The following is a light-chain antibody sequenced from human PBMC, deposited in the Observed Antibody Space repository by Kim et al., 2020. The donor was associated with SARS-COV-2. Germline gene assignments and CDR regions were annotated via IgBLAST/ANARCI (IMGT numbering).Light chain of an antibody. CDR3: QTWGTGIRV. V-gene: IGLV4-69*01. Sequence: QPVLTQSPSASASLGASVKFTCTLSSGHSSYAIAWHQQQPEKGPRYLMKVNSDGSHYKGDGIPDRFSGSSSGAERYLTISSLQSEDEADYYCQTWGTGIRVFGGGTKLTVL. CDR2: VNSDGSH. CDR1: SGHSSYA. J-gene: IGLJ3*02.